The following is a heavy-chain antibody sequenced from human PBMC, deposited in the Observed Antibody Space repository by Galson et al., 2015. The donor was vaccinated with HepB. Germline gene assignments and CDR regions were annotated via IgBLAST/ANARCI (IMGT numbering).Heavy chain of an antibody. D-gene: IGHD5-12*01. CDR2: TSYDGNIK. CDR3: ARDLGYTGHAPFDY. Sequence: SLRLSCAASGFTFNNYGIHWVRQAPGKGLEWVAVTSYDGNIKDYADSVKGRFTISRDNSKNTLDLQMNSLREEDTAVYFCARDLGYTGHAPFDYWGLGTLVTVSS. CDR1: GFTFNNYG. V-gene: IGHV3-30*03. J-gene: IGHJ4*02.